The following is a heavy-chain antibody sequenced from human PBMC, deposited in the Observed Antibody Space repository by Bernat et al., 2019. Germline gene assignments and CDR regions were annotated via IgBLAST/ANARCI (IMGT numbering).Heavy chain of an antibody. CDR1: GGTFSSYT. V-gene: IGHV1-69*02. J-gene: IGHJ6*02. D-gene: IGHD3-22*01. CDR3: ACELVIATKVYCCLDV. Sequence: QVQLVQSGAEVKKPGSSGKVSCNASGGTFSSYTISWVRQAPGQGLERMGRIIPILSIANYAQKFQGRVTITADKSTSTAYMELSSLRSEDPAVYYGACELVIATKVYCCLDVWGQGTPVTVSS. CDR2: IIPILSIA.